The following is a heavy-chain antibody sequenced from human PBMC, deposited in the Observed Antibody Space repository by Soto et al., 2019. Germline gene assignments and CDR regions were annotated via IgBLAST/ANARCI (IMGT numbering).Heavy chain of an antibody. CDR1: GFTFSNAW. V-gene: IGHV3-15*07. J-gene: IGHJ4*02. CDR3: TTVYCSGGSCYSDDY. D-gene: IGHD2-15*01. Sequence: GGSLRLSCAASGFTFSNAWMNWVRQAPGKGLEWVGRIKSKTDGGTTDYAAPVKGRFTISRDDSKNTLYLQMNSLKTEYTALYYCTTVYCSGGSCYSDDYWGQGTLVTVSS. CDR2: IKSKTDGGTT.